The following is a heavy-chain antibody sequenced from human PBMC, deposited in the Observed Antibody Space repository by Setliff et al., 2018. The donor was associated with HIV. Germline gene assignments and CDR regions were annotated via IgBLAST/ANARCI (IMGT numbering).Heavy chain of an antibody. CDR2: IYYSGST. D-gene: IGHD5-12*01. CDR3: ARDVATVATPESDD. Sequence: PSETLSLTCTVSGGSMSSHCWSWIRQSPGKGLEWIGSIYYSGSTNYNPSVKSRVTISIDTSKKQFALRLGSVTAADTALYFCARDVATVATPESDDWGPGTLVTVSS. V-gene: IGHV4-59*11. CDR1: GGSMSSHC. J-gene: IGHJ4*02.